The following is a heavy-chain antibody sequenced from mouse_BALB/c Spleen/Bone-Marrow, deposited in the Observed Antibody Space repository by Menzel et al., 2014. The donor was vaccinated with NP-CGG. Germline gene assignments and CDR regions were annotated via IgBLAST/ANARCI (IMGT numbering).Heavy chain of an antibody. Sequence: VKLIEFEGGLVKPGGSLKLSCAASGFAFSSYVMPWVRQTLETRLSRVAYISSGGGNSHCPETVTGRFSISRDNARNTLYLQMSSLKAEDTSMYYCASELLLGYYDHLGQGTTLTVPS. CDR1: GFAFSSYV. D-gene: IGHD1-1*01. CDR2: ISSGGGNS. CDR3: ASELLLGYYDH. V-gene: IGHV5-12-1*01. J-gene: IGHJ2*01.